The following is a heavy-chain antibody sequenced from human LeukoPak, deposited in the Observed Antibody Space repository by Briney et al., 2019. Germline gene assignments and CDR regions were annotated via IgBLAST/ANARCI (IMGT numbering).Heavy chain of an antibody. V-gene: IGHV3-23*01. CDR1: GYTFSIYP. CDR3: AKADSGSYGYYYYMDV. CDR2: FCCSGDST. Sequence: GGSLRLSCAPSGYTFSIYPMSCVPDAPEEGLEWVSAFCCSGDSTYYTDSVKGRFTISRDNYKNTLYLQMNSLRAEDTAVYYCAKADSGSYGYYYYMDVWGKGTTVTVSS. J-gene: IGHJ6*03. D-gene: IGHD1-26*01.